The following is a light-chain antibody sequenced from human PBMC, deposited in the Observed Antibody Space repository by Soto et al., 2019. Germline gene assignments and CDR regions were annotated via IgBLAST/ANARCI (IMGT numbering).Light chain of an antibody. J-gene: IGKJ1*01. CDR1: QGIRSD. CDR3: LQDYIFPWA. Sequence: ILMTQSPSSLSASVGDRVTISCRASQGIRSDLAWYQQKPGKVPKLLIYGASKLESGVPSRFSGSGFGTDFTLTISSLQPEDFATYYCLQDYIFPWAFGQGTKVEIK. CDR2: GAS. V-gene: IGKV1-6*01.